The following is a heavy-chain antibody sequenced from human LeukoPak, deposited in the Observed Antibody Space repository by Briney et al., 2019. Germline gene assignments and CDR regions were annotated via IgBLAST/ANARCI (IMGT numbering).Heavy chain of an antibody. V-gene: IGHV4-34*01. J-gene: IGHJ4*02. CDR3: ARGPGYCSSTSYYIDY. CDR1: GGSFSGYY. CDR2: INHSGST. Sequence: PSETLSLTCAVYGGSFSGYYWSWIRQPPGKGLEWIGEINHSGSTNYNPSLKSRVTISVDTSKNQFSLKLSFVTAADTAVYYCARGPGYCSSTSYYIDYWGQGTLVTVSS. D-gene: IGHD2-2*02.